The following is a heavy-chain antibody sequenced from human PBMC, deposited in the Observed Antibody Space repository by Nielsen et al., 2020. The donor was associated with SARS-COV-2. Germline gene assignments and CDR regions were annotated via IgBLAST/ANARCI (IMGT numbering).Heavy chain of an antibody. J-gene: IGHJ4*02. CDR2: INAGNGNT. V-gene: IGHV1-3*01. Sequence: ASVKVSCKASGYTFTSYAMHWVRQAPGQRLEWMGWINAGNGNTKYSQKFQGRVTITRDTSASTAYMELSRLRSDDTAVYYCARGYSYGTGSPFDYWGQGTLVTVSS. D-gene: IGHD5-18*01. CDR1: GYTFTSYA. CDR3: ARGYSYGTGSPFDY.